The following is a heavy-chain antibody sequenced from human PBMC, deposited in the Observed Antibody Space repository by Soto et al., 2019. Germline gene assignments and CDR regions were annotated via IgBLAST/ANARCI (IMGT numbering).Heavy chain of an antibody. D-gene: IGHD3-3*01. V-gene: IGHV3-30*18. CDR3: AKAIHPFGVVPPMDY. CDR1: GFTFSSYG. Sequence: QVQLVESGGGVVQPGRSLRLSCAASGFTFSSYGMHWVRQAPGKGLEWVAVISYDGSNKYYADSVKGRFTISRDNSKNTLYLQMNSLRAEDTAVYYCAKAIHPFGVVPPMDYWGQGTLVTVSS. J-gene: IGHJ4*02. CDR2: ISYDGSNK.